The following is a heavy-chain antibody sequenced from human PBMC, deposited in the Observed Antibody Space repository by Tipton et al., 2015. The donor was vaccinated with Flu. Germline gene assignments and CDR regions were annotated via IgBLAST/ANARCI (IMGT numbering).Heavy chain of an antibody. CDR3: ARRGDYLIDK. CDR2: IYHNGST. Sequence: TLSLTCTVSDYSISSGYYWGWIRQPPGKGPQWIGSIYHNGSTYYNPSLESRFIISVDTSKNEFSLKVTSVTAADTALYYCARRGDYLIDKWGQGTLVTVSS. CDR1: DYSISSGYY. D-gene: IGHD4-17*01. V-gene: IGHV4-38-2*02. J-gene: IGHJ4*02.